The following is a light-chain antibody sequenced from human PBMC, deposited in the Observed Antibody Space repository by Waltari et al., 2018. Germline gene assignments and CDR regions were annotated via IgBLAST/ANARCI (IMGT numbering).Light chain of an antibody. CDR2: DVF. CDR1: SSDVGGSHS. V-gene: IGLV2-14*01. J-gene: IGLJ1*01. CDR3: SSYTTSSAFV. Sequence: PAAASGSPAQPTTISSSGSSSDVGGSHSVVWCHQHPANDPTVVMYDVFERPSGVSNRFSGSKSGNTASLTISGLQAEDEADYFCSSYTTSSAFVFGAGTKVTVL.